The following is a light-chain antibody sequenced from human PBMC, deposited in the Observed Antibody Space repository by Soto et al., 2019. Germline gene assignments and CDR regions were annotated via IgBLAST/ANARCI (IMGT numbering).Light chain of an antibody. CDR2: DVT. CDR3: SSYTSSNTVV. V-gene: IGLV2-14*01. J-gene: IGLJ3*02. CDR1: NSDVGSYNY. Sequence: QSALTQPASVSGSPGQSITISCTGTNSDVGSYNYVSWYQQHPGKAPKLMIYDVTNRPSGVSYRFSGSRSANTASLTISGLQAEDEADYYCSSYTSSNTVVFGGGTKVTVL.